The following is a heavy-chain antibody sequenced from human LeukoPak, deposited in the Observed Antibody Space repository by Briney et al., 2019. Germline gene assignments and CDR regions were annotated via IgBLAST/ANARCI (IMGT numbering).Heavy chain of an antibody. CDR2: IYYSGST. J-gene: IGHJ1*01. CDR1: GGSISSSSYY. CDR3: ARHGSQLRFLEWLLRDPFTY. D-gene: IGHD3-3*01. Sequence: SETLSLTCTVSGGSISSSSYYWGWIRQPPGKGLERIGSIYYSGSTYYNPSLKSPVSISVNTSKNQFSLKLSSVTAADTAVYYCARHGSQLRFLEWLLRDPFTYSGQRSLVTLSS. V-gene: IGHV4-39*01.